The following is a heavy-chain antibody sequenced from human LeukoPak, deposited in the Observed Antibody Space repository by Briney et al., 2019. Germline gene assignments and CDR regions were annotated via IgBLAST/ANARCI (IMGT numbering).Heavy chain of an antibody. CDR3: AREVGRYFDWLLYESWFDP. J-gene: IGHJ5*02. V-gene: IGHV1-69*13. CDR2: IIPIFGTA. CDR1: GYTFTTYG. D-gene: IGHD3-9*01. Sequence: SVKVSCKASGYTFTTYGISWVRQAPGQGLEWMGGIIPIFGTANYAQKFQGRVTITADESTSTAYMELSSLRSEDTAVYYCAREVGRYFDWLLYESWFDPWGQGTLVTVSS.